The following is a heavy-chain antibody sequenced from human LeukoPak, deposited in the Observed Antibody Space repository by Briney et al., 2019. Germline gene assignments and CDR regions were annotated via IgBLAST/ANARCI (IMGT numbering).Heavy chain of an antibody. CDR1: GGSISSGSYY. D-gene: IGHD2/OR15-2a*01. V-gene: IGHV4-61*02. J-gene: IGHJ2*01. CDR2: IYTSGST. CDR3: ARAESYWYFDL. Sequence: SETLSLTCTVSGGSISSGSYYWSWSRQPAGKGLEWIGRIYTSGSTNYNPSLKSRVTISVDTSKNQFSLKLSSVTAADTAVYYCARAESYWYFDLWGRGTLVTVSS.